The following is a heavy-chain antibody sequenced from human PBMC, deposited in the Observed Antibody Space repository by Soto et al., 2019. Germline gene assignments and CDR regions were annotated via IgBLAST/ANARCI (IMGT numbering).Heavy chain of an antibody. CDR2: IRGSGGST. Sequence: GGSLRLSCAASGFTFSSYAMSWVRPAPGKGLAWVSAIRGSGGSTYYADSVKGRFTISRDNSKNTLYLQMNSLRAEDTAVYYCAKGGFDYGSGRYYSYGMDVWGQGTTVTV. J-gene: IGHJ6*02. CDR1: GFTFSSYA. D-gene: IGHD3-10*01. V-gene: IGHV3-23*01. CDR3: AKGGFDYGSGRYYSYGMDV.